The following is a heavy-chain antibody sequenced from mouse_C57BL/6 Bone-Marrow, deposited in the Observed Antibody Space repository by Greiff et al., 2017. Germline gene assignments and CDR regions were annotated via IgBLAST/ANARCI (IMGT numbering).Heavy chain of an antibody. CDR3: ARRGRFITTVVDYFDY. CDR2: ISSGGSYT. Sequence: EVKVVESGGDLVKPGGSLKLSCAASGFTFSSYGMSWVRQTPDKRLEWVATISSGGSYTYYPDSVKGRFTISRDNAKNTLYLQMSSLKSEDTAMYYCARRGRFITTVVDYFDYWDQGTTLTVSS. V-gene: IGHV5-6*02. CDR1: GFTFSSYG. D-gene: IGHD1-1*01. J-gene: IGHJ2*01.